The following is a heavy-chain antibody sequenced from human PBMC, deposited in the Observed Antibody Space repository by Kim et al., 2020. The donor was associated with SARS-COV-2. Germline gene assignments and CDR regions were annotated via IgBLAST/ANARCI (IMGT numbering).Heavy chain of an antibody. Sequence: SVKVSCKASGGTFSSYAISWVRQAPGQGLEWMGGIIPIFGTANYAQKFQGRVTITADESTSTAYMELSSLRSEDTAVYYCARTGLSQQLVMLGKDRYYFDYWGQGTLVTVSS. CDR3: ARTGLSQQLVMLGKDRYYFDY. CDR1: GGTFSSYA. CDR2: IIPIFGTA. J-gene: IGHJ4*02. D-gene: IGHD6-13*01. V-gene: IGHV1-69*13.